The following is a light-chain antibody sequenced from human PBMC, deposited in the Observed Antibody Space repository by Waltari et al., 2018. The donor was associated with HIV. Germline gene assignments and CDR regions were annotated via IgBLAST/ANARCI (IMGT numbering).Light chain of an antibody. J-gene: IGKJ2*01. CDR1: QGLRNA. Sequence: AIQLTQSPSSLSASVGDRVTITCRASQGLRNALAWYQQKPGRPPKLLIYDASTLEGGVPPRFSGSMSGTDFNLTISSLQPEDSATYYCQQYRSYPRTFGQGATLEIK. V-gene: IGKV1-13*02. CDR2: DAS. CDR3: QQYRSYPRT.